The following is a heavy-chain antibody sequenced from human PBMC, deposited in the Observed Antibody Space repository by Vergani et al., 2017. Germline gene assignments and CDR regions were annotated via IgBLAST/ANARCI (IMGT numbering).Heavy chain of an antibody. CDR2: INPSGGST. Sequence: QVQLVQSGAEVKKPGASVKVSCKASGYTFTSYYMHWVRQAPGQTVEWMGIINPSGGSTSYAQKFQGRVTMTRDTATGTVDMELSILRSEDTAVYYCAGRFEPPSGPYCTNGVCTYNWFDPWGQGTLVTVSS. V-gene: IGHV1-46*01. CDR1: GYTFTSYY. CDR3: AGRFEPPSGPYCTNGVCTYNWFDP. D-gene: IGHD2-8*01. J-gene: IGHJ5*01.